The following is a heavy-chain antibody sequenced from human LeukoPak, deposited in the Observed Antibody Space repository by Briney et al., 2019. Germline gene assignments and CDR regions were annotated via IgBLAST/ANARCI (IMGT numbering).Heavy chain of an antibody. CDR1: GFTFSSYS. Sequence: GGSLRLSCAASGFTFSSYSMNWVRQAPGKGLEWVSYISSSSSTIYYADSVKGRFAISRDNAKNSLYLQMSSLRAEDTAVYYCARVLHKRNYDSSTYYGYWGQGTLVTVSS. CDR3: ARVLHKRNYDSSTYYGY. V-gene: IGHV3-48*01. J-gene: IGHJ4*02. D-gene: IGHD3-22*01. CDR2: ISSSSSTI.